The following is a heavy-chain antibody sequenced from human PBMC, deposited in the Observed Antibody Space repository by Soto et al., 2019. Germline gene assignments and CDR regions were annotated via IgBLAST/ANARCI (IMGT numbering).Heavy chain of an antibody. V-gene: IGHV1-69*01. D-gene: IGHD6-6*01. Sequence: QVQLVQSGAEVKKPGSSVKVSCKASGGTFSSYAISWVLQAPGQGLEWMGGIIPIFGTANYAQKFQGRVTNTADEATSTAYMELSSLSAEETAVYYRASRAARNAFDIWGQGTMVTVSS. CDR2: IIPIFGTA. J-gene: IGHJ3*02. CDR3: ASRAARNAFDI. CDR1: GGTFSSYA.